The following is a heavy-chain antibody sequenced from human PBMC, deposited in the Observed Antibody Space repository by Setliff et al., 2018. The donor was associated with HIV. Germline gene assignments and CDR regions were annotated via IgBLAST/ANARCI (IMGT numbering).Heavy chain of an antibody. Sequence: SETLSLTCAVYGGSFSGYYWSWIRQPPGKGLEWIGEINHSGNTNYNPSLKSRVTISVDTSKNQFTLNLNSVTAADTAVYYCATHCTSTSCYSAGLDYWGQGTPVTVSS. CDR1: GGSFSGYY. D-gene: IGHD2-2*01. J-gene: IGHJ4*02. CDR3: ATHCTSTSCYSAGLDY. V-gene: IGHV4-34*01. CDR2: INHSGNT.